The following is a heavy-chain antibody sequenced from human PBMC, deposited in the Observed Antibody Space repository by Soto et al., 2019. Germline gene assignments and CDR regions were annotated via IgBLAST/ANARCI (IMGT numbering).Heavy chain of an antibody. D-gene: IGHD5-18*01. Sequence: QVQLVQSGAEVRKPGSSVRISCTASGDTLSYSAIGWLRQAPGQGREWMGGITPSFGSPVYARKFQGRVTIAADHMIRNNLRSDDTAMYFCATYFTAVAYFENWGQGTLVTVSS. CDR2: ITPSFGSP. CDR1: GDTLSYSA. J-gene: IGHJ4*02. V-gene: IGHV1-69*01. CDR3: ATYFTAVAYFEN.